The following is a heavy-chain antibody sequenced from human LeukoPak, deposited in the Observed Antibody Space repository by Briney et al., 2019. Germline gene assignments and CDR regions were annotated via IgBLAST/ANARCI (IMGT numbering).Heavy chain of an antibody. V-gene: IGHV4-59*11. Sequence: SETLSLTCTVSGGSISSHNWSWIRQPPGKGLEWSGYIYHSGKTNYNHSLKSRGTISADTSKNQFSLRLSSVTAADTAVYYCVRGKEDMSWDNCDYWGQGTLVTVSS. CDR3: VRGKEDMSWDNCDY. CDR2: IYHSGKT. CDR1: GGSISSHN. D-gene: IGHD6-13*01. J-gene: IGHJ4*02.